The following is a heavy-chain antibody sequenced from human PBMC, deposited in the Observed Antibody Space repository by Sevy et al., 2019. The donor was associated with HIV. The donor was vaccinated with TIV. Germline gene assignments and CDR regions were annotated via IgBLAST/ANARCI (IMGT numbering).Heavy chain of an antibody. CDR3: ARSDSSAWLHYYDYMDV. V-gene: IGHV3-21*01. CDR1: GFTFSDYS. Sequence: GGSLRLSCAASGFTFSDYSMFWVRQAPGKGLEWVSSISSSSSYVYYADSVKGRFTISRDNTKNSLYLQMNSLRAEDTAVYYCARSDSSAWLHYYDYMDVWGKGATVTVSS. CDR2: ISSSSSYV. J-gene: IGHJ6*03. D-gene: IGHD6-19*01.